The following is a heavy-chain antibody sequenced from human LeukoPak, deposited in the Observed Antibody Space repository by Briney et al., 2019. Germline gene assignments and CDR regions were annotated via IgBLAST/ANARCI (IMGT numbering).Heavy chain of an antibody. CDR3: ARSSRVPAAINDY. CDR2: IGSSSTYI. J-gene: IGHJ4*02. CDR1: GFTFSSYS. V-gene: IGHV3-21*01. Sequence: GGSLRLSCAASGFTFSSYSMNWVRLAPGKGLEWVSSIGSSSTYIYYADSVKGRFTISRDNAKNSLYLQMNSLRAEDTAVYYCARSSRVPAAINDYWGQGTLVTVSS. D-gene: IGHD2-2*01.